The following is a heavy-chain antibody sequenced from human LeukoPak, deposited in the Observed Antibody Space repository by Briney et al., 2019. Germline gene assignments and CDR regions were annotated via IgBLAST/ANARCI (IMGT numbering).Heavy chain of an antibody. J-gene: IGHJ6*03. CDR2: IYYSGST. CDR1: GGSISSNNYH. CDR3: ARRARGDYTNSYYMDV. D-gene: IGHD4-11*01. Sequence: SETLSLTCTVSGGSISSNNYHWGWIRQPPGKGLEWIGTIYYSGSTYYNPSLKSRVTISVDTSKNQFPLKLSSVTAADTAVYSCARRARGDYTNSYYMDVWGKGTTVTVSS. V-gene: IGHV4-39*01.